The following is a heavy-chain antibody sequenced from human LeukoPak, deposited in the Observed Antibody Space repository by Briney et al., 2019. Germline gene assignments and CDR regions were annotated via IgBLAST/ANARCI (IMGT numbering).Heavy chain of an antibody. CDR1: GFTFSSYS. J-gene: IGHJ4*02. CDR3: ARFKWNQYYFDY. CDR2: ISSSSSYI. V-gene: IGHV3-21*01. D-gene: IGHD1-1*01. Sequence: GGSLRLSCAGSGFTFSSYSMNWVRQAPGKGLEWVSSISSSSSYIYYADSVKGRFTISRDNAKNSLYLQMNSLRAEDTAVYYCARFKWNQYYFDYWGQGTLVTVSS.